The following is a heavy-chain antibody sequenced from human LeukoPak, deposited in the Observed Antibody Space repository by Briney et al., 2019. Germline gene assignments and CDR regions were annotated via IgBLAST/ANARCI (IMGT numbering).Heavy chain of an antibody. CDR2: ISYHGIDK. Sequence: GGSLRLSCAASGFTFSHYAMHWVRQAPGKGLEWVAVISYHGIDKYYADSVKGRFTISRDNSKNALYLQMNSLRAEDMALYYCAKDRYNWNYGAFDIWGQGTMVTVSS. CDR1: GFTFSHYA. V-gene: IGHV3-30-3*01. CDR3: AKDRYNWNYGAFDI. D-gene: IGHD1-7*01. J-gene: IGHJ3*02.